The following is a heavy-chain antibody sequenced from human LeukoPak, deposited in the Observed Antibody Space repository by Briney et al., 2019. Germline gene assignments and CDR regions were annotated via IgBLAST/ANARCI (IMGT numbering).Heavy chain of an antibody. CDR1: GFTFSSYG. J-gene: IGHJ4*02. CDR2: IRYDGSNK. V-gene: IGHV3-30*02. CDR3: AGAAFDY. Sequence: PGGSLRLSCAASGFTFSSYGMHWVRQAPGKGLEGGAFIRYDGSNKYYADSVKGRFTISRDNSKNTLYLQMNSLRPEDTAVYYCAGAAFDYWGQGTLVTVSS.